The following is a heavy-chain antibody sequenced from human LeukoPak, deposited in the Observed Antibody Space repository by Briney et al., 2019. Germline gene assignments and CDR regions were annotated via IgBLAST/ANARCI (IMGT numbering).Heavy chain of an antibody. V-gene: IGHV4-34*01. J-gene: IGHJ4*02. CDR1: GGSFSGYY. CDR3: ARHRRGGYSYGERRNYYYFDY. CDR2: INHSGST. Sequence: SETLSLTCAVYGGSFSGYYWSWIRQPPGKGLEWIGEINHSGSTNYNPSLESRVTISVDTSKNQFSLKLSSVTAADTAVYYCARHRRGGYSYGERRNYYYFDYWGQGTLVTVSS. D-gene: IGHD5-18*01.